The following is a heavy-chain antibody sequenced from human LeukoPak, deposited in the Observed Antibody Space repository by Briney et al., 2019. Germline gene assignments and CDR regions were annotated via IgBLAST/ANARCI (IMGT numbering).Heavy chain of an antibody. Sequence: PSETLSLTCTVSGGSISSGGYYWSWIRQHPGDGLEWIGYIYYSGSTYYNPSLKSRVTISVDRSKNQFSLKLSSVTAADTAVYYCARGIVDGFEEFFDYWGQGTLVTVSS. D-gene: IGHD3-10*01. J-gene: IGHJ4*02. V-gene: IGHV4-31*03. CDR2: IYYSGST. CDR3: ARGIVDGFEEFFDY. CDR1: GGSISSGGYY.